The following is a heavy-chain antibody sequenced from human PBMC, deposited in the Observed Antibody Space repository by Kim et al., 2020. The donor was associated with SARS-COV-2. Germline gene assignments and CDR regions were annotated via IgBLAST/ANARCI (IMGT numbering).Heavy chain of an antibody. CDR3: VRGTNGWIGKDY. D-gene: IGHD6-19*01. CDR2: IDAAGTYT. Sequence: GGSLRLSCEVSGFTFSSYWFHWVRQAPGKGLVWVARIDAAGTYTDYADSVKGRFTIFRDNANNAKNTLYLQMSSLTAEDTGVYYCVRGTNGWIGKDYWGQGTLVAVSS. CDR1: GFTFSSYW. J-gene: IGHJ4*02. V-gene: IGHV3-74*01.